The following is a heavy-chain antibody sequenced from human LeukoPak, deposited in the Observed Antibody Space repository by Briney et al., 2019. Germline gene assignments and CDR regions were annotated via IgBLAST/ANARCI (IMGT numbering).Heavy chain of an antibody. J-gene: IGHJ5*02. CDR1: GYTFTRYY. V-gene: IGHV1-2*02. Sequence: ASVTVSYTASGYTFTRYYMHWVRQAPGQEVEWMGWINPNSGGTNYAQKFQGRVTMTRDTSISTAYMERSRLRSDDTAVYYCARERKRDDWFDHWGQGTLVTVSS. CDR3: ARERKRDDWFDH. CDR2: INPNSGGT.